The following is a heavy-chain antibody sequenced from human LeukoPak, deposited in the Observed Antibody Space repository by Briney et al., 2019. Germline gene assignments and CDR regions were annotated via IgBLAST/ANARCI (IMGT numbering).Heavy chain of an antibody. CDR1: GYTFTGYY. J-gene: IGHJ5*02. V-gene: IGHV1-2*02. CDR2: INPNSGGT. D-gene: IGHD3-10*01. Sequence: ASVKVSCKASGYTFTGYYMHWVRQAPGQGLEWMGWINPNSGGTNYAQKFQGRVTMTRDTSISTAYMELSRLRSDDTAVYYCARFPTYYYGSEGFDPWGQGTLVTVSS. CDR3: ARFPTYYYGSEGFDP.